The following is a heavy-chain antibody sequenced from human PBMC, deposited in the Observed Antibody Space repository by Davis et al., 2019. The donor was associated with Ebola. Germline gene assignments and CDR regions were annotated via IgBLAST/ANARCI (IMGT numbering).Heavy chain of an antibody. CDR3: ARPRDGYNPPAFDY. D-gene: IGHD5-24*01. CDR1: GFTFSDYY. V-gene: IGHV3-11*04. J-gene: IGHJ4*02. Sequence: GESLKISCAASGFTFSDYYMSWIRQAPGKGLEWLSYISNRDGTIFYTDSVKGRFTTSRDNAKNSLYLQLNSLRAEDTAVYYCARPRDGYNPPAFDYWGQGTLVTVSS. CDR2: ISNRDGTI.